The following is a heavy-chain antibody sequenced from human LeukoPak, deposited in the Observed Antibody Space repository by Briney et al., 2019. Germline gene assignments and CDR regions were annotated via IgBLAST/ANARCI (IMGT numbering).Heavy chain of an antibody. J-gene: IGHJ5*02. CDR1: GGSISGTDYY. V-gene: IGHV4-39*01. CDR2: VYYTGST. CDR3: AGHQWMYNWFDP. Sequence: SETLSLTCTVSGGSISGTDYYWDWIRQPPGKGLEWVATVYYTGSTYYNPSLKSRVTMSVDTSKNQFSLKLSSVTAADTAVYYCAGHQWMYNWFDPWGQGTLVTVSS. D-gene: IGHD5-12*01.